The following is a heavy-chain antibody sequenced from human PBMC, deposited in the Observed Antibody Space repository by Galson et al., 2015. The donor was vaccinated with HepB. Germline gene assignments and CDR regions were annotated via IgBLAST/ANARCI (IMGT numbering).Heavy chain of an antibody. CDR3: ARDAENYYCGMDV. CDR1: GLTVSSND. J-gene: IGHJ6*02. Sequence: SLRLSCAASGLTVSSNDMSWVRQAPGKGLEWVSFIFSGGTTYYADSVKGRFTISRDNSKNTLYLQMNSLRAEDTAVYYCARDAENYYCGMDVWGQGTPVTVSS. V-gene: IGHV3-66*01. CDR2: IFSGGTT.